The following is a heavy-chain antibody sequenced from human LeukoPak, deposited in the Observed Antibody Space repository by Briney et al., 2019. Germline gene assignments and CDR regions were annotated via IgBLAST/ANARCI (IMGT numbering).Heavy chain of an antibody. CDR1: GYTFSSYW. Sequence: GESLKISRKGSGYTFSSYWIGWARQMPGKGLAWMGIIYPGDSDTRYSPSLQGQVTISVDTSIGTAYLQWSSLKASDTAIYYCARQNDFRLDYWGQGTLVTVSS. CDR2: IYPGDSDT. V-gene: IGHV5-51*01. D-gene: IGHD3-3*01. CDR3: ARQNDFRLDY. J-gene: IGHJ4*02.